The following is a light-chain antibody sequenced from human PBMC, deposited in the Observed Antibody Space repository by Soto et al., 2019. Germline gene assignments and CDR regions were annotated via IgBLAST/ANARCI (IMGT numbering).Light chain of an antibody. J-gene: IGKJ4*01. CDR3: QQYGTSPVT. CDR2: AAA. V-gene: IGKV3-20*01. CDR1: QSVRYNY. Sequence: EILLTQSPGTLSLSPGETATLSCRASQSVRYNYLAWYQQRPGQPPRLLIHAAASRASGIPDRFSGSVSGTDFTLPIRRLEPEDFAVYFCQQYGTSPVTFGGGTKVEI.